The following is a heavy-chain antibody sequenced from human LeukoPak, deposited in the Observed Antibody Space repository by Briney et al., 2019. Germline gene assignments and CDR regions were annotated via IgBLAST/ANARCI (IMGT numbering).Heavy chain of an antibody. CDR2: INGDALTA. J-gene: IGHJ4*02. V-gene: IGHV3-43*02. CDR1: GFTFGDYS. D-gene: IGHD6-25*01. CDR3: AKGLHGGSFSFVY. Sequence: GGSLSLSCAASGFTFGDYSMHWVRQTPGKGLEWVSLINGDALTAHYGDSVRGRFTISRNNSKNSLYLQMNGLRTEDTAFYYCAKGLHGGSFSFVYGARGTLVTVSS.